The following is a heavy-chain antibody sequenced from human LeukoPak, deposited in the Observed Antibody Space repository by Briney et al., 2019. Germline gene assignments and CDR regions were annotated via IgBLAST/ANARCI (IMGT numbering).Heavy chain of an antibody. CDR1: GYAVTANY. CDR2: INPSSGGT. D-gene: IGHD5-12*01. Sequence: ASVKVSCKASGYAVTANYIHWVRQAPGQGLEWVGWINPSSGGTSYAQNFQGRVTMTRDTSISTVYMELSGLTSDDTAMYFCARAGSSLGYIGYILFDYWGQGTQVTVSS. J-gene: IGHJ4*02. V-gene: IGHV1-2*02. CDR3: ARAGSSLGYIGYILFDY.